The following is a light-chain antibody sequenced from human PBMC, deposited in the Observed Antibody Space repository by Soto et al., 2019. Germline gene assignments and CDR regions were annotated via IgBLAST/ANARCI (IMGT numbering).Light chain of an antibody. J-gene: IGKJ1*01. CDR3: QQYNNWWT. CDR1: QSISSD. Sequence: EIVMTQSPATLSVSPGESATLSCRASQSISSDLAWYQQKPGQSPRLLIYDASTRATGIPARFSGSGSGTEFTLTIDSLQSDDFALYFCQQYNNWWTFGQGTRVDIK. V-gene: IGKV3-15*01. CDR2: DAS.